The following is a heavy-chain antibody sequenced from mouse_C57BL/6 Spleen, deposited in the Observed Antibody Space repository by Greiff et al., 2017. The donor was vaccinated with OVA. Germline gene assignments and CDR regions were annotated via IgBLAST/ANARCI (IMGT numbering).Heavy chain of an antibody. CDR1: GFNIKDYY. CDR2: IDPEDGDT. CDR3: TLAYYSNSYFDD. V-gene: IGHV14-1*01. D-gene: IGHD2-5*01. Sequence: VQLQQSGAELVRPGASVKLSCTASGFNIKDYYMHWVKQRPEQGLEWIGRIDPEDGDTEYAPKFQGKATMTADTSSNTAYLQLSSLTSEDTAVYYCTLAYYSNSYFDDWGQGTTLTVSS. J-gene: IGHJ2*01.